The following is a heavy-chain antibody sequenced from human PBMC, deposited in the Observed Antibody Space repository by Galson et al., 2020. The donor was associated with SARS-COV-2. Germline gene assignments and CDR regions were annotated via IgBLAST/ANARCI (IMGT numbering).Heavy chain of an antibody. CDR3: ARAQLEDSAVYYYYGMDV. J-gene: IGHJ6*02. V-gene: IGHV4-34*01. CDR1: GGSFSGYY. Sequence: SETLSLTCAVYGGSFSGYYWSCIRQPPGKGLEWIGEINHSGSTNHNPSLKSRVTISVDTSKNQFSLKLSSVTAADTSVYYCARAQLEDSAVYYYYGMDVWGQGSTVAVSS. CDR2: INHSGST. D-gene: IGHD2-2*01.